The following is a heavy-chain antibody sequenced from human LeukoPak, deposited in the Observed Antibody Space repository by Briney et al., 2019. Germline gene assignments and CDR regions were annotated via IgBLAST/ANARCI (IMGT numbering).Heavy chain of an antibody. Sequence: GSLRLSCAASGFTFDDYAMHWVRQPPGKGLEWIGYIYYSGSTNYNPSLKSRVTISVDTSKNQFSLKLSSVTAADTAVYYCARGSIAVAGTFDYWGQGTLVTVSS. J-gene: IGHJ4*02. CDR3: ARGSIAVAGTFDY. CDR1: GFTFDDYA. D-gene: IGHD6-19*01. V-gene: IGHV4-59*01. CDR2: IYYSGST.